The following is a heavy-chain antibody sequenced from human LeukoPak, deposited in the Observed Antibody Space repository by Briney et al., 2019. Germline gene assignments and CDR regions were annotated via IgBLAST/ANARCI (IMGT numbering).Heavy chain of an antibody. Sequence: SETLSLTCTVSGGSISSYYWSWIRQPGGKGLEWIGRIYTSGSTNYNPSLKSRVTISVDKSKNQFSLKLSSVTAADTAVYYCARDLLGATDAFDIWGQGTMVTVSS. D-gene: IGHD1-26*01. J-gene: IGHJ3*02. CDR3: ARDLLGATDAFDI. CDR1: GGSISSYY. CDR2: IYTSGST. V-gene: IGHV4-4*07.